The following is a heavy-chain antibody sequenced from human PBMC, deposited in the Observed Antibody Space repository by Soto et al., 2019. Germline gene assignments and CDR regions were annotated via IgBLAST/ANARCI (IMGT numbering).Heavy chain of an antibody. CDR3: ARYIAVAAFDY. V-gene: IGHV4-31*03. CDR2: IYYSGST. D-gene: IGHD6-19*01. Sequence: SETLSLTCTVSGGSISSGGYYWSWIRQHPGKGLEWIGYIYYSGSTYYNPSLKSRVTISVDTSKNQFSLKLSSVTAADTAVYYCARYIAVAAFDYWGQGTLVTVSS. J-gene: IGHJ4*02. CDR1: GGSISSGGYY.